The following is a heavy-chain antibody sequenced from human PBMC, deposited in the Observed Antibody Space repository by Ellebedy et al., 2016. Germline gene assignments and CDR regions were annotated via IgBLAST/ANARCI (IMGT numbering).Heavy chain of an antibody. CDR3: ARGRYDILTGYYTRLEYFQH. V-gene: IGHV4-34*01. D-gene: IGHD3-9*01. J-gene: IGHJ1*01. CDR2: INHSGST. Sequence: GSLRLXXAVYGGSFSGYYWSWIRQPPGKGLEWIGEINHSGSTNYNPSLKSRVTISVDTSKNQFSLKLSSVTAADTAVYYCARGRYDILTGYYTRLEYFQHWGQGTLVTVSS. CDR1: GGSFSGYY.